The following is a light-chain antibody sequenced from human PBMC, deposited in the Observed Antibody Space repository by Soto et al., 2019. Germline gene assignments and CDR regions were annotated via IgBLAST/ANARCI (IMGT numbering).Light chain of an antibody. CDR2: EVS. Sequence: QSALTQPPSASGSPGQSVTISCTGTSSDVGGYNYVSWYQQHPGKAPKLMIYEVSKRPSGVPDRFSGSKSGNTASLTVSGPQAADDADYYCSSYAGSEVFGTATKVTVL. V-gene: IGLV2-8*01. J-gene: IGLJ1*01. CDR3: SSYAGSEV. CDR1: SSDVGGYNY.